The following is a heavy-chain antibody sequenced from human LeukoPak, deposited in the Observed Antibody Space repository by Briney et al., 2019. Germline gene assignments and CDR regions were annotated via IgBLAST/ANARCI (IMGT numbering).Heavy chain of an antibody. V-gene: IGHV1-18*01. D-gene: IGHD6-19*01. Sequence: ASAKVSCKASGYTFTSYGISWVRQAPGQGLEWMGWISAYNGNTNYAQKLQGRVTMTTDTSTSTAYMELRSLRSDDTAVYYCAREESSGWYSVLDYWGQGTLVTVSS. CDR3: AREESSGWYSVLDY. CDR1: GYTFTSYG. CDR2: ISAYNGNT. J-gene: IGHJ4*02.